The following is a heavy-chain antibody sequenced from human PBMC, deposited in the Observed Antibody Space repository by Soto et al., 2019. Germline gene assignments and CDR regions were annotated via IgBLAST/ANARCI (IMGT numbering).Heavy chain of an antibody. D-gene: IGHD2-21*01. CDR2: ISYDGSNK. CDR3: AGGLRVAGYFYYGMDV. V-gene: IGHV3-30-3*01. CDR1: GFTFSSYA. J-gene: IGHJ6*02. Sequence: GGSLRLSCAASGFTFSSYAMHWVRQAPGKGLEWVAVISYDGSNKYYADSVKGRFTISRDNSKNTLYLQMNSLIAEDTAVYYCAGGLRVAGYFYYGMDVWGQGTTVTVAS.